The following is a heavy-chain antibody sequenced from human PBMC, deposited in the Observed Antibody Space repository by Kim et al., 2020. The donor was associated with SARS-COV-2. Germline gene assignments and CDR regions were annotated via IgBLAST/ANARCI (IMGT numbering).Heavy chain of an antibody. CDR2: INTNTGNP. D-gene: IGHD6-6*01. J-gene: IGHJ4*02. CDR3: ARYSSSSENDY. Sequence: ASVKVSCKASGYTFTSYAMNWVRQAPGLALEWMGWINTNTGNPTYAQGFTGRFVFSLDTSVSTAYLQISSLKAEDTAVYYCARYSSSSENDYWGQGTLVTVSS. CDR1: GYTFTSYA. V-gene: IGHV7-4-1*02.